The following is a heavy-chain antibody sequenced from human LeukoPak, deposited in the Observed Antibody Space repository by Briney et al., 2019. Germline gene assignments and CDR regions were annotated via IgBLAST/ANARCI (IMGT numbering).Heavy chain of an antibody. J-gene: IGHJ4*02. CDR3: AREGSIVGSTRVYLDY. V-gene: IGHV3-64*04. CDR2: ISSIGGST. CDR1: GFTFSSYG. Sequence: GGSLRLSCSASGFTFSSYGMDWVRQAPGTGLEFVSAISSIGGSTYYADSVKGRFTISRDNSKNTVYLQMNSLRAEDTAVYYCAREGSIVGSTRVYLDYWGQGTLVTVSS. D-gene: IGHD1-26*01.